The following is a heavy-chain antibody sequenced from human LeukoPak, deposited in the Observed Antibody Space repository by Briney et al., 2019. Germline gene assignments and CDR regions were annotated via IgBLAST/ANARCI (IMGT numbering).Heavy chain of an antibody. V-gene: IGHV4-4*07. CDR3: ARARIAAAGPSYYYYYYYMDV. D-gene: IGHD6-13*01. CDR1: GGSISSYS. CDR2: IYNSGST. Sequence: SETLSLTCTVSGGSISSYSLSWIRQPAGKGLEWIGRIYNSGSTNYNPSLKSRVTMSVDTSKNQFSLKLSSVTAADTAVYYCARARIAAAGPSYYYYYYYMDVWGKGTTVTISS. J-gene: IGHJ6*03.